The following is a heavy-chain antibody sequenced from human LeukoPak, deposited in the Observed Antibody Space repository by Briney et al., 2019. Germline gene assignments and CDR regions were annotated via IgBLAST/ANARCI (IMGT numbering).Heavy chain of an antibody. D-gene: IGHD3-10*01. V-gene: IGHV1-18*01. CDR1: GYTFTDDG. CDR2: ISPYNGDT. J-gene: IGHJ6*02. Sequence: ASVKVSCKASGYTFTDDGISWVRQGPGQGLEWVGWISPYNGDTKYADKVLGRVTMSADISTTTAYMELRSLRSDDTAVYYCARIQVNWFGEVTSLSPPNYGMDVWGQGTTVIVSS. CDR3: ARIQVNWFGEVTSLSPPNYGMDV.